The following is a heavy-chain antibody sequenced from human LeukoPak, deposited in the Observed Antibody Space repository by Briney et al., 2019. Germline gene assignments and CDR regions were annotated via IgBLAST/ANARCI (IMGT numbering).Heavy chain of an antibody. CDR1: GGSISSYY. CDR3: ARDNDFFDY. Sequence: SETLSLTCTVSGGSISSYYWSWIRQPPGKGLEWIGYVYYSGSTNYNPSHKSRVTISVDTSKNQFSLKLTSVTAADTAVYYCARDNDFFDYWGQGTLVTVPS. V-gene: IGHV4-59*12. J-gene: IGHJ4*02. CDR2: VYYSGST.